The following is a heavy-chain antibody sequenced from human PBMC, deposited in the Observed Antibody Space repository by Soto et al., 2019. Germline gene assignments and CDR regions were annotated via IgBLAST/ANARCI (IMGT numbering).Heavy chain of an antibody. D-gene: IGHD3-16*01. V-gene: IGHV3-9*01. J-gene: IGHJ6*03. CDR1: GFTFDDYA. CDR2: ISWNSGSI. Sequence: GGSLRLSCAASGFTFDDYAMHWVRQAPGKGLEWVSGISWNSGSIGYADSVKGRFTISRDNAKNSLYLQMNSLRAEDTALYYCAKSGEVYYYYYYMDVWGKGTTVTVSS. CDR3: AKSGEVYYYYYYMDV.